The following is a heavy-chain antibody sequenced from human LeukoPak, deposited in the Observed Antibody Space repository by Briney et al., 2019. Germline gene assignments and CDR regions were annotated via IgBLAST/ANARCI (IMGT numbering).Heavy chain of an antibody. Sequence: PGGSLRLSCAASGFSFSSYSMNWVRQAPGKGLEWVSYISSSGSTIYYADPVKGRFTISRDNAKNSLYLQMNSLRAEDTAVYYCARDGVLDSSFDYWGQGTLVTVSS. CDR2: ISSSGSTI. D-gene: IGHD2-8*02. V-gene: IGHV3-48*04. J-gene: IGHJ4*02. CDR3: ARDGVLDSSFDY. CDR1: GFSFSSYS.